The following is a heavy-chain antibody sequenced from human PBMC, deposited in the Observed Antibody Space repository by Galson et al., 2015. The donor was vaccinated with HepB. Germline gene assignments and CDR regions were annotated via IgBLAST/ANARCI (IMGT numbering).Heavy chain of an antibody. CDR3: ARDGMPYSSSWYYLDY. D-gene: IGHD6-13*01. CDR1: GFIFSTYG. CDR2: IWYDGSNE. Sequence: SLRLSCAASGFIFSTYGMHWVRQAPGKGLEWVAVIWYDGSNEYYADSVKGRFTISRDNSKKTLYLQMNSLRAEDTAVYYCARDGMPYSSSWYYLDYWGQGTLVTVPS. J-gene: IGHJ4*02. V-gene: IGHV3-33*01.